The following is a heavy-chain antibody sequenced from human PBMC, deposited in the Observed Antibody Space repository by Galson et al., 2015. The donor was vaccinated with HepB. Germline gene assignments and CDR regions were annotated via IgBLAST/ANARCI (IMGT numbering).Heavy chain of an antibody. CDR3: ARDYGHYYKSGALPFHYFDL. J-gene: IGHJ5*02. CDR2: IYGDNNA. CDR1: GFSVTHNY. Sequence: SLRLSCAVSGFSVTHNYMTWVRQAPGMGPEWVSSIYGDNNAYYGESVKGRFTVSRDESKNVLYLQMHDLRVEDTAVYYCARDYGHYYKSGALPFHYFDLWGQGILVTVSS. V-gene: IGHV3-53*01. D-gene: IGHD3-10*01.